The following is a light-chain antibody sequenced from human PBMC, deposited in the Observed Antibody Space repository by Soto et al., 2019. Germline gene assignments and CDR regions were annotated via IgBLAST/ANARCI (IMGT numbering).Light chain of an antibody. J-gene: IGLJ1*01. Sequence: SVLTQPASVSGSPGQSITISCTGTSSDIGRYNYVSWYQHHPGKAPKLIIYEVIDRPSGVSNRFSGSKSGNTASLTISGLQTEDEADYYCSSHTTSSTLFYVFGTGTKVTVL. CDR1: SSDIGRYNY. CDR2: EVI. V-gene: IGLV2-14*01. CDR3: SSHTTSSTLFYV.